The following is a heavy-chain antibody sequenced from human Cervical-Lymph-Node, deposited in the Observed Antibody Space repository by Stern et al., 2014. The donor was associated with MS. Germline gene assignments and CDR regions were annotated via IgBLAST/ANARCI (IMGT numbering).Heavy chain of an antibody. Sequence: QLVESGGGLVQPGRSLRLSCVGSGFTFDDYAMHWVRQAPGQGLDWVSVISCDHGTISSAASVRVRFTISRYNGKNSLYLQMNSLRDEDTALYYCAREGEYWNGTSRHVGGLGDYYGMDVWGQGTTVTVSS. CDR3: AREGEYWNGTSRHVGGLGDYYGMDV. V-gene: IGHV3-9*01. J-gene: IGHJ6*02. D-gene: IGHD2/OR15-2a*01. CDR2: ISCDHGTI. CDR1: GFTFDDYA.